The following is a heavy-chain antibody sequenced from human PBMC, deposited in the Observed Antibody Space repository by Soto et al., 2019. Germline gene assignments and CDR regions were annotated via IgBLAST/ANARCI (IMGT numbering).Heavy chain of an antibody. Sequence: PSETLSLTCTVSGGSISSSSYYWGWIRQPPGKGLEWIGSIYYSGSTYYNPSLKSRVTISVDTSKNQFSLKLGSVTAADTAVYYCARSYYDFWSGYLGYYGMDVWGQGTTVTVSS. V-gene: IGHV4-39*01. CDR2: IYYSGST. D-gene: IGHD3-3*01. J-gene: IGHJ6*02. CDR3: ARSYYDFWSGYLGYYGMDV. CDR1: GGSISSSSYY.